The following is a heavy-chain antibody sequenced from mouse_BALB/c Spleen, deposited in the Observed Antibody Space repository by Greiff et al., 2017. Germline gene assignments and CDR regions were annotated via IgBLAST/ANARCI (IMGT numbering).Heavy chain of an antibody. CDR2: INPNNGDT. D-gene: IGHD2-14*01. CDR1: GYTFTDYY. Sequence: EVQLQQSGPELVKPGASVKMSCKASGYTFTDYYMQWVKQSHGKSLEWIGDINPNNGDTFYNQKFKGKATLTVDKSSSTAYMQLNSLTSEDSAVYDCARDYRSWFAYWGQGTLVTVSA. V-gene: IGHV1-18*01. CDR3: ARDYRSWFAY. J-gene: IGHJ3*01.